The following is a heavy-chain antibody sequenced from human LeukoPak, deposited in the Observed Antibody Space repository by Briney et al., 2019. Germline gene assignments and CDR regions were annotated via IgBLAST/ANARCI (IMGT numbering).Heavy chain of an antibody. J-gene: IGHJ3*02. V-gene: IGHV3-20*01. CDR3: ARDRGDDSSGYYYSHDAFDI. CDR1: GFTFDDYG. Sequence: GGSLRLSCAASGFTFDDYGMSWVRQAPGKGLEWVSGINWNGGSTGYADSVKGRFTISRDNAKNSLYLQMNSLRAEDTALYHCARDRGDDSSGYYYSHDAFDIWGQGTMVTVSS. D-gene: IGHD3-22*01. CDR2: INWNGGST.